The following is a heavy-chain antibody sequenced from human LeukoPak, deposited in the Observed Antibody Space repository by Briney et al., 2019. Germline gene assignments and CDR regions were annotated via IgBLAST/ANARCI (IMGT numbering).Heavy chain of an antibody. J-gene: IGHJ3*02. D-gene: IGHD3-10*01. V-gene: IGHV3-49*03. CDR1: GFTFGDYA. Sequence: GRSLRLSCTASGFTFGDYAMSWFRQAPGKGLEWVGFIRGKAYGGTTEYAASVKGRFTISRDDSKSIAYLQMNSLKTEDTGVYYCTRDGEYTYGSAKAFDIWGQGTMVTVSS. CDR3: TRDGEYTYGSAKAFDI. CDR2: IRGKAYGGTT.